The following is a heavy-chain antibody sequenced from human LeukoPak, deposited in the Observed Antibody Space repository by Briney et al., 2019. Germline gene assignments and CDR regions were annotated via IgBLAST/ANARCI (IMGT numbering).Heavy chain of an antibody. Sequence: GGSLRLSCAASGFTFSSYSMNWVRQAPGKGLEWVSSISSSSSYIYYADSVKGRFTISRDNAKNSLYLQMNSLRAEDTAVYYCASQPSGGRPSYFDYWGQGTLVTVSS. D-gene: IGHD6-19*01. V-gene: IGHV3-21*01. CDR1: GFTFSSYS. CDR3: ASQPSGGRPSYFDY. CDR2: ISSSSSYI. J-gene: IGHJ4*02.